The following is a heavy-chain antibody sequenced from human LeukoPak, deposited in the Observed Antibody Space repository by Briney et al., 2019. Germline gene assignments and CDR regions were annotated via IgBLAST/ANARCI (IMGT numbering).Heavy chain of an antibody. D-gene: IGHD5-18*01. CDR1: GFTFSSYS. Sequence: GGSLRLSCAASGFTFSSYSMNLVRRTPGKGLEWVSSISSTSTYIYYADSVKGRFTISRDNAKNSLYLQMNSLRAEDTAVYYCAREPTAMILWGQGTLVTVSS. V-gene: IGHV3-21*01. CDR2: ISSTSTYI. J-gene: IGHJ4*02. CDR3: AREPTAMIL.